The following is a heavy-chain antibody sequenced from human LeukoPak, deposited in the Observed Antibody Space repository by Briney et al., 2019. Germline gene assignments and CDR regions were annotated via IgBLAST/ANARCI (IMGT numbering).Heavy chain of an antibody. D-gene: IGHD6-13*01. CDR1: GYTFTGYY. Sequence: ASVKVSCKASGYTFTGYYMHWVRQAPGQGLEWMGWINPNSGGTNYAQKFQGRVTMTRDTSISTAYMELSRLRSDDTAVYYCARDTSSSWYASFDPWGQGTLVTVSS. J-gene: IGHJ5*02. CDR3: ARDTSSSWYASFDP. CDR2: INPNSGGT. V-gene: IGHV1-2*02.